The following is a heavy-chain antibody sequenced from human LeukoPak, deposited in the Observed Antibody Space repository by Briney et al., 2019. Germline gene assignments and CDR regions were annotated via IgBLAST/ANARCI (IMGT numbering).Heavy chain of an antibody. D-gene: IGHD6-13*01. V-gene: IGHV3-21*01. Sequence: GGSLRLSYAASGFTFRSYRMNWVRQAPRRGVEWVSSISSSSSYIYYADSVKGRFTISRDNAKNSLYLQMNSLRAEDTAVYYCARGGVSSSWYSDAFDIWGQGTMVTVSS. CDR3: ARGGVSSSWYSDAFDI. CDR1: GFTFRSYR. CDR2: ISSSSSYI. J-gene: IGHJ3*02.